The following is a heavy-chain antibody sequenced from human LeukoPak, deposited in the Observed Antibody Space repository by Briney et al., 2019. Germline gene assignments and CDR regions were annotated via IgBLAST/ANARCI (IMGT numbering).Heavy chain of an antibody. CDR3: ARAGDSGSDFTV. J-gene: IGHJ6*04. CDR1: GGSFSSYY. Sequence: SETLSLTCTLSGGSFSSYYWSWIRQPPGKGLEWIGYIYYSGSTNYNPSLKSRVTISVDTSKNQFSLKLSSVTATDTAVYYCARAGDSGSDFTVWGKGSTVTVSS. V-gene: IGHV4-59*01. CDR2: IYYSGST. D-gene: IGHD5-12*01.